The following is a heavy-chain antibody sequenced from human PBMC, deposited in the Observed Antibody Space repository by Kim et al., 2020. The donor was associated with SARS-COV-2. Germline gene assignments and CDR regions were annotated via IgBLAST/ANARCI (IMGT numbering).Heavy chain of an antibody. CDR2: IKQDGSEK. CDR3: ARVGGRYLVRGALDY. CDR1: GFTFSSYW. Sequence: GGSLRLSCAASGFTFSSYWMSWVRQAPGKGLEWVANIKQDGSEKYYVDSVKGRFTISRDNAKNSLYLQMNSLRAEDTAVYYCARVGGRYLVRGALDYWGQGTLVTVSS. J-gene: IGHJ4*02. V-gene: IGHV3-7*01. D-gene: IGHD3-10*01.